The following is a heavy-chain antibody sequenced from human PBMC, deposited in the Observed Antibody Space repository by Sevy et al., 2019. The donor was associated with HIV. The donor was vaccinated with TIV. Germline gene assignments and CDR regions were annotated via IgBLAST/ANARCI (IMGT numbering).Heavy chain of an antibody. J-gene: IGHJ4*02. CDR1: GFTFTNYG. Sequence: GGTLRLSCAASGFTFTNYGMHWVRQVPGKGLEWVTFIRYDGSDKHYAASVKGRFTISRDDSKNTLYLQMDSLRPEDTAIYYCAKDLAGPGRRYFDSWGQGTRVTVSS. CDR2: IRYDGSDK. D-gene: IGHD6-13*01. V-gene: IGHV3-30*02. CDR3: AKDLAGPGRRYFDS.